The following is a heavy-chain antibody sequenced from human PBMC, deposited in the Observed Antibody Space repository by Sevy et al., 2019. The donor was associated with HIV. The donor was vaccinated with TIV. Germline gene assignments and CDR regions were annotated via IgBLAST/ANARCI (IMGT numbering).Heavy chain of an antibody. CDR3: ARDSQNIVVVPAATINYYYSYYMDV. J-gene: IGHJ6*03. CDR1: GFTFSSYW. CDR2: IKQDGSER. V-gene: IGHV3-7*01. Sequence: GGSLRLSCAASGFTFSSYWMSWVRQAPGKGLEWVANIKQDGSERYYEDSVKGRFTISRGNTKNSLYLQMNSLRVEDTALYYCARDSQNIVVVPAATINYYYSYYMDVWGKGTTVTVSS. D-gene: IGHD2-2*01.